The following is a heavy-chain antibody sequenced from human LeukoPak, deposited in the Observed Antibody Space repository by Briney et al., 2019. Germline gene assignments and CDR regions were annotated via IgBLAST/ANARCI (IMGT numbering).Heavy chain of an antibody. CDR1: GFTFSRHG. D-gene: IGHD3-3*01. Sequence: GGSLRLSWAPSGFTFSRHGMHWVRQAPGKGLEWVAIISNDGSRKYYAHSVEGRFTISRDNSKNTLYLQMDSLRAEDTAVYYCARDRAWNYFDYWGQGTLVTVSS. V-gene: IGHV3-30*03. J-gene: IGHJ4*02. CDR2: ISNDGSRK. CDR3: ARDRAWNYFDY.